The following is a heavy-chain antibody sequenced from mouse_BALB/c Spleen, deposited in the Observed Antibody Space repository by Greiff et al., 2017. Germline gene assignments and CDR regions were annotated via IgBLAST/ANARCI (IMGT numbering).Heavy chain of an antibody. CDR3: ARGSYSFDY. D-gene: IGHD1-1*02. Sequence: EVQGVESGGGLVQPGGSRKLSCAASGFTFSSFGMHWVRQAPEKGLEWVAYISSGSSTIYYADTVKGRFTISRDNPKNTLFLQMTSLRSEDTAMYYCARGSYSFDYWGQGTTLTVSS. J-gene: IGHJ2*01. CDR2: ISSGSSTI. V-gene: IGHV5-17*02. CDR1: GFTFSSFG.